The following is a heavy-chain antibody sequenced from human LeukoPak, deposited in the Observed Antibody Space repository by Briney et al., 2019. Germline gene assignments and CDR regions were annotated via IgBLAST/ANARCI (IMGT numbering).Heavy chain of an antibody. CDR3: ARPYDSGWTGFEY. V-gene: IGHV5-51*01. J-gene: IGHJ4*02. Sequence: GESLKISCKGSGYSFPSYWTAWVRRMPGKGLEWMGIIYPGDSDTRYSPSFQGQVTISADKSISTAYLQWSSLKASDTAMYYCARPYDSGWTGFEYWGQGTLVTVSS. CDR2: IYPGDSDT. CDR1: GYSFPSYW. D-gene: IGHD6-19*01.